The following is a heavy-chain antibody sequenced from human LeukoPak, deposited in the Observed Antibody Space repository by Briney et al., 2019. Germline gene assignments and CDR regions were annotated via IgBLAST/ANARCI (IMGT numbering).Heavy chain of an antibody. CDR2: IYYSGST. Sequence: PSQTLSLTCTVSGGSISSGGYYWSWIRQHPGKGLEWIGYIYYSGSTYYNPPLKSRVTISVDTSKNQFSLKLSSVTAADTAVYYCARRYYDSSGSPFDYWGQGTLVTVSS. CDR3: ARRYYDSSGSPFDY. V-gene: IGHV4-31*03. CDR1: GGSISSGGYY. J-gene: IGHJ4*02. D-gene: IGHD3-22*01.